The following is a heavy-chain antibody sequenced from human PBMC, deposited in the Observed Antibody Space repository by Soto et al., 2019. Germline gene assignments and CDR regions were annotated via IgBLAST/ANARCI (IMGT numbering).Heavy chain of an antibody. Sequence: GESLKISCKGSGYSFSYYWIAWVRQMPGKGLEWMGIIYPVDSDTRYNPSFQGQVTISADKSICTAYLQWSSLKASDTAMYYCARQDGLAHYYFDYWGQGTLVTVSS. CDR1: GYSFSYYW. CDR2: IYPVDSDT. CDR3: ARQDGLAHYYFDY. V-gene: IGHV5-51*01. J-gene: IGHJ4*02. D-gene: IGHD3-16*01.